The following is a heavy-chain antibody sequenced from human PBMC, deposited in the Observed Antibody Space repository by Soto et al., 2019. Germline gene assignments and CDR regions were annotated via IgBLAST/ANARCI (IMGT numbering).Heavy chain of an antibody. CDR2: IIPIFGTA. CDR1: GGTFSSYA. D-gene: IGHD2-15*01. J-gene: IGHJ6*02. Sequence: ASLQVSCKASGGTFSSYAISCVRHTPGQGLEWMGGIIPIFGTANYAQKFQGRVTITADKSTSTAYMELSSLRSEDTAVYYCASPSSGDCSGGSCYSELRYYGMDVWGQGTTVTVSS. CDR3: ASPSSGDCSGGSCYSELRYYGMDV. V-gene: IGHV1-69*06.